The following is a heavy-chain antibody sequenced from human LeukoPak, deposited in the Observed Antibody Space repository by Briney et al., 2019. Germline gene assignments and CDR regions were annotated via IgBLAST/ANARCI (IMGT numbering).Heavy chain of an antibody. CDR1: GFTFSSHS. V-gene: IGHV3-21*01. D-gene: IGHD5-12*01. CDR2: ISSSSSYM. J-gene: IGHJ4*02. CDR3: ARVEGGKRLSGFHYPAG. Sequence: GGSLRLSCAASGFTFSSHSMNWVRHAPGKGLEWVSSISSSSSYMYYADSVKGRFTISRDNAKNSLYLQMNSLRADDTAVYYCARVEGGKRLSGFHYPAGWGQGTLVTVSS.